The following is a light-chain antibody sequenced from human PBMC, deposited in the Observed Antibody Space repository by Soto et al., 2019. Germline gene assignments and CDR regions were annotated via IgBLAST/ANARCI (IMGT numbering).Light chain of an antibody. CDR3: QQYSTYTPRT. CDR2: KAS. Sequence: DIQMTQSPSTLSASVGDRVTITCRASQSISIWLAWYQQKPGEAPKILIYKASSLESGVPSRFSGSGSGKEFTLTISSLQPDDFATYYCQQYSTYTPRTFGQGTKVDIK. V-gene: IGKV1-5*03. J-gene: IGKJ1*01. CDR1: QSISIW.